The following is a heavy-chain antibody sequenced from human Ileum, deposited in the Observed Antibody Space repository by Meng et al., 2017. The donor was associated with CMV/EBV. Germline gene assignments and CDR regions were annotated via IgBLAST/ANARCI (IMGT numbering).Heavy chain of an antibody. V-gene: IGHV4-61*02. CDR1: GGYIISGSHD. D-gene: IGHD6-13*01. Sequence: QVWLEESGPRLVQPSQTLALSCTVFGGYIISGSHDWSWIRQSAGKGLEWIGRIHTSGSTNYNPSLESRITISIDTSRNQFSLKLTSVTAADTAVYFCARGKAVGTGHWGQGTLVTVSS. CDR3: ARGKAVGTGH. J-gene: IGHJ4*02. CDR2: IHTSGST.